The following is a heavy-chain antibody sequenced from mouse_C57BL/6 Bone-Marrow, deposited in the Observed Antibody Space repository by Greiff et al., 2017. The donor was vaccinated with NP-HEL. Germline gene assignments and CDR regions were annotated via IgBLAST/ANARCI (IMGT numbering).Heavy chain of an antibody. CDR3: ARSAQATEDY. CDR1: GYTFTGYW. D-gene: IGHD3-2*02. CDR2: ILPGSGST. Sequence: QVQLQQSGAELMKPGASVKLSCKATGYTFTGYWIEWVKQRPGHGLEWIGEILPGSGSTNYIEKFKGKATFTADTSSNTAYMQLSSLTTEDSAIYYCARSAQATEDYWGQGTTLTVSS. J-gene: IGHJ2*01. V-gene: IGHV1-9*01.